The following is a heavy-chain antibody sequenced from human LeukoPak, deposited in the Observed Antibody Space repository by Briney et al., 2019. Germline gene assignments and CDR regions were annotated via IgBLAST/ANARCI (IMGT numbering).Heavy chain of an antibody. Sequence: ASVKVSCKASGYSFTNYGITWVRQAPGQGLEWMGWISAYNGHTNYAQKFQGRVSMTTDTSTSTAYMELRSLRSDDTAVNYCARVWRTSPYYVDYWGQGTLVTVSS. D-gene: IGHD3-16*01. V-gene: IGHV1-18*01. CDR3: ARVWRTSPYYVDY. CDR1: GYSFTNYG. CDR2: ISAYNGHT. J-gene: IGHJ4*02.